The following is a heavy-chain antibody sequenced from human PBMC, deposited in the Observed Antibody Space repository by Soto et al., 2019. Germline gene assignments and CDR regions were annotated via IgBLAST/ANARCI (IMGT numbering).Heavy chain of an antibody. J-gene: IGHJ4*02. V-gene: IGHV4-34*01. CDR2: INHSGST. CDR3: ARDRRYYDFWSGYSKGVDY. D-gene: IGHD3-3*01. CDR1: GGSFSGYY. Sequence: LSLTCAVYGGSFSGYYWSWIRQPPGKGLEWIGEINHSGSTSYNPSLKSRVTISVDTSKNQFSLKLSSVTAADTAVYYCARDRRYYDFWSGYSKGVDYWGQGTLVTVSS.